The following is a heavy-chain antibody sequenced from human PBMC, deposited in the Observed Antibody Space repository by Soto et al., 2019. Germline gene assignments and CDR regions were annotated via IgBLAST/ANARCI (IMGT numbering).Heavy chain of an antibody. V-gene: IGHV4-30-4*02. CDR1: GGSISSGDYF. CDR2: IFSSGTT. D-gene: IGHD3-16*01. Sequence: SENLSLTCTASGGSISSGDYFWSWIRQSPGKGLEWIGYIFSSGTTYYNPSLKSRLTMSLDTSQNQFSLKLNSVTAADTAVYFCARFPSPFDIYYYMLVWGHALTVSVPS. J-gene: IGHJ6*03. CDR3: ARFPSPFDIYYYMLV.